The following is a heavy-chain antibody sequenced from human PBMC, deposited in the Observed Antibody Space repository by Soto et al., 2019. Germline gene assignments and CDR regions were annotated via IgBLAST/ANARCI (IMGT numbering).Heavy chain of an antibody. D-gene: IGHD4-4*01. CDR1: GGTFSTYT. Sequence: GASVKVSCKASGGTFSTYTITWVRQAPGQGFEWMGRIIPIIGIINYAQKFQGRVTISADKFTGTAYMELTGLRSDDTAVYYCAGDPDSHYNDSHASSYPWGQGTLVTVSS. J-gene: IGHJ5*02. V-gene: IGHV1-69*04. CDR3: AGDPDSHYNDSHASSYP. CDR2: IIPIIGII.